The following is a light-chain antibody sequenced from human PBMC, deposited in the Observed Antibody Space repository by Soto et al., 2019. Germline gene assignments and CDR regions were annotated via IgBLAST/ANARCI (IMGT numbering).Light chain of an antibody. J-gene: IGKJ3*01. V-gene: IGKV1-39*01. Sequence: DIQMTQSPSSLSASVGDRVTITCRASQHITSYLNWYQQKPGKAPKLLIYAASSLQSGVPSRFSGTGSGTDFTLTISSLQPEDFATYSCQQGYSTPFTSSPGTKVDIK. CDR3: QQGYSTPFT. CDR2: AAS. CDR1: QHITSY.